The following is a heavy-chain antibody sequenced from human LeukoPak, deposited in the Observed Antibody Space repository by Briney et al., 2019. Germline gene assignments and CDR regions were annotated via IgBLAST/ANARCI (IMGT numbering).Heavy chain of an antibody. V-gene: IGHV3-30-3*01. CDR2: MSSDGNNK. CDR1: GFTFSYYA. D-gene: IGHD5-18*01. J-gene: IGHJ4*02. CDR3: AKDSGLDYRYGLFDY. Sequence: PGGSLRLSCAASGFTFSYYAMHWVRQAPGKGLEWVAIMSSDGNNKYHADSVRGRFTISRDNSNNTLYLQMNSLRPEDTAVYYCAKDSGLDYRYGLFDYWGQGTLVTVSS.